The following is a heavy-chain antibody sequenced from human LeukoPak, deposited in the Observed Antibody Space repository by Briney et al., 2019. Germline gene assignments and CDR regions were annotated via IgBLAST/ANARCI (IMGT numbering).Heavy chain of an antibody. V-gene: IGHV1-18*01. CDR1: GYNLTNYG. J-gene: IGHJ6*03. D-gene: IGHD6-13*01. CDR3: ARADYSSTWSHDYYYMDV. Sequence: ASVKVSCKASGYNLTNYGINWVRQAPGQGLEWMGWISAYIGNTVHAQKFQGRLTMTTDTSTSTAYMELRSLESDDTAVYYCARADYSSTWSHDYYYMDVWGKGTTVTVSS. CDR2: ISAYIGNT.